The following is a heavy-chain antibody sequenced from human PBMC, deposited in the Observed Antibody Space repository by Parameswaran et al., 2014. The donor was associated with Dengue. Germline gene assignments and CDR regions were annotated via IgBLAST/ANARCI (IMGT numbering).Heavy chain of an antibody. J-gene: IGHJ6*02. Sequence: VRQMPGKGLEWVSSISSSSSYIYYADSVKGRFTISRDNAKNSLYLQMNSLRAEDTAVYYCARDITIAAAGTPAYYYGMDVWGQGTTVTVSS. D-gene: IGHD6-13*01. V-gene: IGHV3-21*01. CDR2: ISSSSSYI. CDR3: ARDITIAAAGTPAYYYGMDV.